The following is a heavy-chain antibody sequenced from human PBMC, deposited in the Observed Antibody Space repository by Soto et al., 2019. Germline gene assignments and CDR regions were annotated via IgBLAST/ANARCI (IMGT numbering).Heavy chain of an antibody. Sequence: SETLSLTCTVSGGSMSSGGYYWRWIRQPPGKGLERIGYIYYSGSTYYNPSRKSRVTISVDTPNNQFSLKLSSVTAANTAVYYCARERALDVFMYGMDVWGQGTTVTVSS. D-gene: IGHD2-21*01. J-gene: IGHJ6*02. CDR3: ARERALDVFMYGMDV. CDR2: IYYSGST. CDR1: GGSMSSGGYY. V-gene: IGHV4-30-4*01.